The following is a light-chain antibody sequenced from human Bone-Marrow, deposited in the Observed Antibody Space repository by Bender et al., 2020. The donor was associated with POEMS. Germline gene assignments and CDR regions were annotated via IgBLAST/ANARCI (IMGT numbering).Light chain of an antibody. V-gene: IGLV2-14*03. Sequence: QSALTQPASVSGSPGQSITISCTGTSDDVGGDDHVSWNQHHPGKAPKLIIYDVNKRPSGIPGRFSGSNSGNTATLTISGTQAMDEADYYCQAWDSSTPVFGTGTKVTVL. J-gene: IGLJ1*01. CDR2: DVN. CDR1: SDDVGGDDH. CDR3: QAWDSSTPV.